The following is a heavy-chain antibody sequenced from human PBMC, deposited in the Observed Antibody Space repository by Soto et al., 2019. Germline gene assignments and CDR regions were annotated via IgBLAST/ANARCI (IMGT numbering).Heavy chain of an antibody. J-gene: IGHJ6*02. CDR3: ARNLWFGEGPLDPYYYYYGMDV. CDR2: IRSKANSYAT. Sequence: GGSLRLSCAASGFTFSGSAMHWVRQASGKGLEWVGRIRSKANSYATAYAASVKGRFTISRDDSKNTAYLQMNSLKTEDTAVYYCARNLWFGEGPLDPYYYYYGMDVWGQGTTVTVSS. D-gene: IGHD3-10*01. CDR1: GFTFSGSA. V-gene: IGHV3-73*01.